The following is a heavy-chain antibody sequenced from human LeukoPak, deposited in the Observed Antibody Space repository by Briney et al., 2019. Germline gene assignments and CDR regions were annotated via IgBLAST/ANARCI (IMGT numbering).Heavy chain of an antibody. CDR1: GFTFSSYA. CDR2: ISGSGGST. V-gene: IGHV3-23*01. D-gene: IGHD3-16*02. J-gene: IGHJ4*02. CDR3: ATMITFGGVIAYFDC. Sequence: PGGSLRLSCAASGFTFSSYAMSWVRQAPGKGLEWVSAISGSGGSTYYADSVKGRFTISRDNSKNTLYLQMNSLRAEDTAVYYCATMITFGGVIAYFDCWGQGTLVTVSS.